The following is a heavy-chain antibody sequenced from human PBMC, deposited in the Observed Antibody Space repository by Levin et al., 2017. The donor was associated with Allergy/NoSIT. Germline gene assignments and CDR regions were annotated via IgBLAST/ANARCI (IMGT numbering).Heavy chain of an antibody. V-gene: IGHV3-23*01. CDR2: ISGSGGST. Sequence: ETLSLTCAASGFTFSSYAMSWVRQAPGKGLEWVSAISGSGGSTYYADSVKGRFTISRDNSKNTLYLQMNSLRAEDTAVYYCAKDRWGGGYYLDFDYWGQGTLVTVSS. CDR3: AKDRWGGGYYLDFDY. J-gene: IGHJ4*02. D-gene: IGHD3-22*01. CDR1: GFTFSSYA.